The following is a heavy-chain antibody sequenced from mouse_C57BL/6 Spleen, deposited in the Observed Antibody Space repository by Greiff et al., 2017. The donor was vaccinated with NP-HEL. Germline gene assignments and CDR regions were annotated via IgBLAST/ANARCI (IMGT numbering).Heavy chain of an antibody. CDR1: GYTFTSYW. CDR2: IYPGSGST. D-gene: IGHD1-1*01. V-gene: IGHV1-55*01. J-gene: IGHJ1*03. Sequence: QVQLQQPGAELVKPGASVKMSCKASGYTFTSYWITWVKQRPGQGLEWIGDIYPGSGSTNYNEKFKSKATLTVDTSSSTAYMQLSSLTSEDSAVYYCARHYGSHWYFDVWGTGTTVTVSS. CDR3: ARHYGSHWYFDV.